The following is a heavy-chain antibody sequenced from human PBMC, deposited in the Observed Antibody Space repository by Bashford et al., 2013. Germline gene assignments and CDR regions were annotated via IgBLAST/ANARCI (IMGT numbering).Heavy chain of an antibody. CDR1: GGTFSSYA. J-gene: IGHJ5*02. CDR3: ATIDHDQAGWDEFDP. Sequence: SVKVSCKASGGTFSSYAISWVRQAPGQGLEWMGRIIPILGIANYAQKFQGRVTITADKSTSTAYMELSSLRSEDTAVYYCATIDHDQAGWDEFDPWGQGTLVTVSS. D-gene: IGHD1-26*01. CDR2: IIPILGIA. V-gene: IGHV1-69*04.